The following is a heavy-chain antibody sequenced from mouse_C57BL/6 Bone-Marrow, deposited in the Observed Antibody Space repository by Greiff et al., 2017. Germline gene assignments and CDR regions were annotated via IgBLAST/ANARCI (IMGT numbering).Heavy chain of an antibody. J-gene: IGHJ4*01. V-gene: IGHV1-54*01. Sequence: QVQLQQSGAELVRPGPSVKVSCKVSGYAFTHYLLAWVKQRPGQGLEWIGVLNQGSGGNNYNETFTGKATLTADKSSSTAYMKLSSLTSEDSADYFCARANGYSYAMDYWGQGTSVTVSS. CDR1: GYAFTHYL. D-gene: IGHD2-3*01. CDR2: LNQGSGGN. CDR3: ARANGYSYAMDY.